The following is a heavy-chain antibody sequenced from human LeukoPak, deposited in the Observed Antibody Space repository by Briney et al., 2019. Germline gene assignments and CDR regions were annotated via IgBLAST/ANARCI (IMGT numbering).Heavy chain of an antibody. CDR3: ATEGVVSGTSGKSLFDY. CDR1: GFTFSSYN. CDR2: ISDSTTYT. J-gene: IGHJ4*02. Sequence: GGSLRLSCAASGFTFSSYNMNWVRQAPGKGMEWVSSISDSTTYTYYADSVKGRFTIFRDNGKNSLFLQMNSLRAEDTAVYYCATEGVVSGTSGKSLFDYWGQGTLVTVSS. V-gene: IGHV3-21*01. D-gene: IGHD2-8*01.